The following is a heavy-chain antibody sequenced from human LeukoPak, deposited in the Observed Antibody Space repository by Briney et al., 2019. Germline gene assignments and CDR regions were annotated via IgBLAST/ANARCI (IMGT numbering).Heavy chain of an antibody. J-gene: IGHJ5*02. CDR2: INHSGST. Sequence: PSETLSLTCAVYGGSFSGYYWSWIRQPPGKGLEWIGEINHSGSTNYNPSLKSRVTISVDTSKNQCSLKLSSVTAADTAVYYCARPVPSRLGWFDPWGQGTLVTVSS. CDR1: GGSFSGYY. CDR3: ARPVPSRLGWFDP. V-gene: IGHV4-34*01. D-gene: IGHD1-1*01.